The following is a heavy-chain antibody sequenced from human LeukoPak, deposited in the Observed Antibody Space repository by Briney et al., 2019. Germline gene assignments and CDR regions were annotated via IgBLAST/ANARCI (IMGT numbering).Heavy chain of an antibody. V-gene: IGHV3-21*01. CDR2: ISSSGNYI. CDR3: AREGSDAFEI. Sequence: GGSLRLSCAASGLTFSSYTMNWVRQAPGKGLEWVSSISSSGNYIYYADSVKGRFTISRDNAKNSLYLQMNSLRVEDTALYYCAREGSDAFEIWGQGTMVTVSS. CDR1: GLTFSSYT. J-gene: IGHJ3*02.